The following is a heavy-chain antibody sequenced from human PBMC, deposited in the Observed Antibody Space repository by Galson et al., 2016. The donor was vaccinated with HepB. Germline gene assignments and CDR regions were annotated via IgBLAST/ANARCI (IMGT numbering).Heavy chain of an antibody. Sequence: SVKVSCKASGYTFTSYYMHWVRQAPGQGLEWMGIINPSGGSTSYAQRFQCRVTVTRDTSTSTVYMELSSLRSEDTAVYYCARGTGTGGYFDYWGQGTLVTVSS. D-gene: IGHD3/OR15-3a*01. CDR3: ARGTGTGGYFDY. J-gene: IGHJ4*02. V-gene: IGHV1-46*01. CDR1: GYTFTSYY. CDR2: INPSGGST.